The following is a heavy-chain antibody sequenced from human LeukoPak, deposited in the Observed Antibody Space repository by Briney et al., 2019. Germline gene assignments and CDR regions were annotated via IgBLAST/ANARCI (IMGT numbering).Heavy chain of an antibody. CDR1: GFSLSTSGVG. V-gene: IGHV2-5*01. Sequence: SGPTLVNPTQTLTLTCTFSGFSLSTSGVGVGWIRQPPGKALEWLALIYWNDDKRYSPSLKSRLTITKDTSKNQVVLTMTNMDPVDTATYDCAHSSRSPAGWNFDYWGQGTLVTVSS. J-gene: IGHJ4*02. CDR3: AHSSRSPAGWNFDY. D-gene: IGHD1-1*01. CDR2: IYWNDDK.